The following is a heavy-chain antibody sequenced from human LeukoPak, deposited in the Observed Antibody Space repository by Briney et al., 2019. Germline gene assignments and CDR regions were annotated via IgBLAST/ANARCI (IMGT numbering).Heavy chain of an antibody. D-gene: IGHD6-13*01. J-gene: IGHJ4*02. CDR3: ARHAKAYGSSCDY. Sequence: PGESLKISCKGSGYSFTTYWISWVRQMPGKGLEWMGRIDPSDSYTNYSPSFQGHVTISADKSFSTAYLQWTSLKASDTAMYYCARHAKAYGSSCDYWGQGTLATVSS. V-gene: IGHV5-10-1*01. CDR1: GYSFTTYW. CDR2: IDPSDSYT.